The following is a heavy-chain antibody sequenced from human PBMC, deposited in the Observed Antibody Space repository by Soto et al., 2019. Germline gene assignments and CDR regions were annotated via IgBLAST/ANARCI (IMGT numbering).Heavy chain of an antibody. CDR3: ARGAYDFWSGPPYYYYYMDV. J-gene: IGHJ6*03. V-gene: IGHV1-18*01. CDR1: GYTFTSYG. CDR2: ISAYNGNT. Sequence: ASVKVSCKASGYTFTSYGISWVRQAPGQGLEWMGWISAYNGNTNYAQKLQGRVTMTTDTSTSTAYMGLRSLRSDDTAVYYCARGAYDFWSGPPYYYYYMDVWGKGTTVTVSS. D-gene: IGHD3-3*01.